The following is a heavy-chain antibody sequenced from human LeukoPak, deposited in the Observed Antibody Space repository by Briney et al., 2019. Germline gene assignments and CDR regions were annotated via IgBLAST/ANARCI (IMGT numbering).Heavy chain of an antibody. CDR3: TAGIVGATTAY. CDR1: GFTFSSYA. D-gene: IGHD1-26*01. CDR2: ISGSGDRT. J-gene: IGHJ4*02. V-gene: IGHV3-23*01. Sequence: GGSLRLSCAASGFTFSSYAMSWVRQAPGKGLEWVSTISGSGDRTNYADSVKGRFTLSRDSSRNTLYLEMNSLRAEDTAVYYCTAGIVGATTAYWGQGTLVTVSS.